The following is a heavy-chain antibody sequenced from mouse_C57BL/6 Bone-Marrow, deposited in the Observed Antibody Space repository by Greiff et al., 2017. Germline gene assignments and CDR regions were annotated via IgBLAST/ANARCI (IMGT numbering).Heavy chain of an antibody. Sequence: EVMLVESGGGLVKPGGSLKLSCAASGFTFSDYGMHWVRQAPEKGLEWVAYISSGSSTIYYADTVQGRFTISRDNAKNTLFLQMTSLRSEDTAMYYCARDYYGDAMDYWGQGTSVTVSS. CDR2: ISSGSSTI. V-gene: IGHV5-17*01. CDR1: GFTFSDYG. CDR3: ARDYYGDAMDY. J-gene: IGHJ4*01. D-gene: IGHD1-1*01.